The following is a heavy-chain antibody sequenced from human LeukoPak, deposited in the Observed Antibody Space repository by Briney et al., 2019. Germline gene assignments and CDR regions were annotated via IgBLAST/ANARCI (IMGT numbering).Heavy chain of an antibody. D-gene: IGHD3-3*01. Sequence: GGSLRLSCAASGFTVSNNYMSWVRQAPGKGLEWVSIIYSGGNTYYADSVKGRFTISRDDSTNTLYLHMSNVKTEDTAVYYCAKHIYGVVSIQQWGQGTLVTVSS. J-gene: IGHJ1*01. CDR1: GFTVSNNY. CDR3: AKHIYGVVSIQQ. CDR2: IYSGGNT. V-gene: IGHV3-53*01.